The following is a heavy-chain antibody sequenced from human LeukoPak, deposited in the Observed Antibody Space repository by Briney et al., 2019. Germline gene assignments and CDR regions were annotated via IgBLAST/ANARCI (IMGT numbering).Heavy chain of an antibody. V-gene: IGHV1-8*01. Sequence: ASVTVSCTTSGYTFTSSDINWVRQAAGQGLEWMGWINPNSGRTGYAQKFQGRVTMTADTSIRTAYMELSSLRFDDTAVYYCARGRSGLAAAGTYDYWGQGTLITVSS. J-gene: IGHJ4*02. CDR3: ARGRSGLAAAGTYDY. CDR2: INPNSGRT. CDR1: GYTFTSSD. D-gene: IGHD6-13*01.